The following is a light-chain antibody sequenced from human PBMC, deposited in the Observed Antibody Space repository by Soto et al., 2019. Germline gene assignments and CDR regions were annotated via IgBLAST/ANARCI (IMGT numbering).Light chain of an antibody. V-gene: IGKV3-11*01. CDR1: QSVSSF. CDR2: DAS. CDR3: QQRSNWPLT. J-gene: IGKJ4*02. Sequence: EIVLTQSPATLSLSPGERATLSCRASQSVSSFLAWYKQTPGQAPRLLIYDASNRATGIPARFSGGGSGTDFTLTISILEPEDFAVYYCQQRSNWPLTFGGGTKVDIK.